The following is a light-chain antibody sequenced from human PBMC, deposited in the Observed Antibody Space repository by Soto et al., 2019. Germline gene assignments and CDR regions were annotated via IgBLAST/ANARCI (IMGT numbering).Light chain of an antibody. CDR1: SSNIGSNT. Sequence: QSVLTQPPSASGTPGQRVTISCSGSSSNIGSNTVNWYQQVPGTAPKLLIYSNNQRPSGVPDRFSGSKSGTSASLAISGLQSKDESNYYCAAWDDSLNGRAVFGGGTKLTVL. CDR3: AAWDDSLNGRAV. CDR2: SNN. J-gene: IGLJ2*01. V-gene: IGLV1-44*01.